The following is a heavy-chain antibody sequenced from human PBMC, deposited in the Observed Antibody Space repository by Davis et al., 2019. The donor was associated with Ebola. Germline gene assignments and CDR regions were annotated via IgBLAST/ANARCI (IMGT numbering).Heavy chain of an antibody. CDR3: AKDGSSARYYYYGMDV. CDR2: ISGSGGST. CDR1: GFTFSSYA. V-gene: IGHV3-23*01. J-gene: IGHJ6*02. Sequence: GESLKISCAASGFTFSSYAMSWVRQAPGKGLEWVSAISGSGGSTYYADSVKGRFTISRDNSKNTLYLQMNSLRAEDTAVYYCAKDGSSARYYYYGMDVWAKGPRSPSP. D-gene: IGHD6-6*01.